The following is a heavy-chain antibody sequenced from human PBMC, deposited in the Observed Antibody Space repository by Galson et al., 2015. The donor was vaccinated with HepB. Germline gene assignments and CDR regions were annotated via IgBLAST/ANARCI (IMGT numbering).Heavy chain of an antibody. CDR1: GYTFTSYA. CDR3: ARSDCSSTSCYPRYYYYGMDV. Sequence: SVKVSCKASGYTFTSYAMHWVRQAPGQRLEWMGWINAGNGNTKYSQKFQGRVTITRDTSASTAYMELSSLRSEDTAVYYCARSDCSSTSCYPRYYYYGMDVWGQGTTVTVSS. J-gene: IGHJ6*02. V-gene: IGHV1-3*01. CDR2: INAGNGNT. D-gene: IGHD2-2*01.